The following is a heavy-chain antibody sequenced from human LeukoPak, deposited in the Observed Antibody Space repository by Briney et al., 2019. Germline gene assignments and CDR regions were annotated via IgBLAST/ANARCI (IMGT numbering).Heavy chain of an antibody. CDR2: ISYDGSNK. D-gene: IGHD3-10*01. J-gene: IGHJ4*02. Sequence: GGSLRLSCAASGFTFSSYGMHWVRQAPGKGLEWVAVISYDGSNKYYADSVKGRFTISRDNSKNTLYLQMNSLRAEDTAVYYCARDDSPRRYLDYWGQGTLVTVSS. CDR3: ARDDSPRRYLDY. CDR1: GFTFSSYG. V-gene: IGHV3-30*03.